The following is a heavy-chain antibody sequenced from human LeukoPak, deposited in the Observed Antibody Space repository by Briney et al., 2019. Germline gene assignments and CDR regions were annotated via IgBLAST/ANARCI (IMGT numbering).Heavy chain of an antibody. CDR3: ARNIVVVPAAIGSHAFDI. CDR2: IYYSGST. Sequence: PSETLSLTCTVSGGSISSYYWSWIRQPPGKGLEWIGYIYYSGSTNYNPSLKSRVTISVDTSKNQSSLKLSSVTAADTAVYYCARNIVVVPAAIGSHAFDIWGQGTMVTVSS. CDR1: GGSISSYY. V-gene: IGHV4-59*01. D-gene: IGHD2-2*01. J-gene: IGHJ3*02.